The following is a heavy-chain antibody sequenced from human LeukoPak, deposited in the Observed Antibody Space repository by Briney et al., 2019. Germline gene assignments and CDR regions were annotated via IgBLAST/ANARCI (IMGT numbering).Heavy chain of an antibody. D-gene: IGHD2-2*01. CDR1: GGSLNNYY. CDR2: KYTTGSS. Sequence: SETLSLTCTVSGGSLNNYYWSWVRQPPGEGLEWIGYKYTTGSSNYSPSLMGRVTISEDMAQNQISLRLTPVTAAHTAVYYCARTRPPAGPQYYYGMDVWSQGTPVTLSS. J-gene: IGHJ6*02. CDR3: ARTRPPAGPQYYYGMDV. V-gene: IGHV4-4*09.